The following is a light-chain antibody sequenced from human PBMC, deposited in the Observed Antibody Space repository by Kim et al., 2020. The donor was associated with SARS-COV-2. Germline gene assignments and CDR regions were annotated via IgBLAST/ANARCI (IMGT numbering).Light chain of an antibody. Sequence: PGKADRITCGGNNIGSKSVHWCQQKPGQAPVLVIYSDSDRPSGIPERFSGSNSGNTATLTISRVEAGDEADYSCQVWDSDRYHWVFGGGTQLTVL. CDR3: QVWDSDRYHWV. J-gene: IGLJ3*02. CDR2: SDS. V-gene: IGLV3-21*04. CDR1: NIGSKS.